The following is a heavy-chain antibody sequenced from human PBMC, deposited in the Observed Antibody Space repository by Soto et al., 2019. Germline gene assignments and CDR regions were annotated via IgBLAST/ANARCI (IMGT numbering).Heavy chain of an antibody. J-gene: IGHJ4*02. CDR2: ISWNSRSL. Sequence: HPGGSLRLSCAASGFTFDDFAMHWVRQAPGKGLEWVSGISWNSRSLGYADSVKGRFTISRDNAKNSLYLQMNSLGAEDTALYYCAKSGGPYVWGSLSPKLDYCGQGTLVTVSS. V-gene: IGHV3-9*01. D-gene: IGHD3-16*01. CDR1: GFTFDDFA. CDR3: AKSGGPYVWGSLSPKLDY.